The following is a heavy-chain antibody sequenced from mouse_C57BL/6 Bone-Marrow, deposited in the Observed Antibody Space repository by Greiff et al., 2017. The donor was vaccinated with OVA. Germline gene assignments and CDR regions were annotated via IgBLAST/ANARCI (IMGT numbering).Heavy chain of an antibody. J-gene: IGHJ2*01. CDR1: GYTFTDYE. CDR2: IDPETGGT. CDR3: TRFSSTTVVQYYFDY. D-gene: IGHD1-1*01. V-gene: IGHV1-15*01. Sequence: QVQLKQSGAELVRPGASVTLSCKASGYTFTDYEMHWVKQTPVHGLEWIGAIDPETGGTAYNQKFKGKAILTADKSSSTAYMKLRSLTSEDSAVYYCTRFSSTTVVQYYFDYWGQGTTLTVSS.